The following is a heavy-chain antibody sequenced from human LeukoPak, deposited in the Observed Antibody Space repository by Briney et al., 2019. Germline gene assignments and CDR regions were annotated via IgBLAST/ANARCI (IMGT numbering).Heavy chain of an antibody. CDR3: TTAHYVWGSYRYFDY. CDR1: GYTLTELS. Sequence: ASVKVSCKVSGYTLTELSMHWVRQAPGKGLEWMGGFDPEDGETIYAQKFQGRVTMTEDTSTDTAYMELSSLRSEDTAVYYCTTAHYVWGSYRYFDYWGQGTLVTVSS. V-gene: IGHV1-24*01. J-gene: IGHJ4*02. D-gene: IGHD3-16*02. CDR2: FDPEDGET.